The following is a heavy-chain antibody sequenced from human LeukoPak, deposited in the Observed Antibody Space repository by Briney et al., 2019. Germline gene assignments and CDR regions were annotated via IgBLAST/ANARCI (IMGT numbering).Heavy chain of an antibody. D-gene: IGHD4-11*01. J-gene: IGHJ3*02. Sequence: PGGSLRLSCAASGFTVSSNYMSWVRQAPGKGLEWVSVIYSGGSTYYADSVKGRFTISRDNSKNTLYLQMNSLRAEDTAVYYCARDLQTMTDAFDIWGQGTMVTVSS. V-gene: IGHV3-53*01. CDR1: GFTVSSNY. CDR3: ARDLQTMTDAFDI. CDR2: IYSGGST.